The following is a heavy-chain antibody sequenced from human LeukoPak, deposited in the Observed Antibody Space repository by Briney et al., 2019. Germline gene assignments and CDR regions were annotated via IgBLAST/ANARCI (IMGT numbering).Heavy chain of an antibody. J-gene: IGHJ4*02. V-gene: IGHV3-23*01. CDR2: ISDNGGSR. CDR3: AKGGWLAYYFDS. CDR1: GFTFSTYV. D-gene: IGHD6-19*01. Sequence: GGALRLSCAASGFTFSTYVMSWVRQAPGKRLEWVSGISDNGGSRFYADSVKGRFTISRDYSKNTLYLQMNSLRAEDTAIYYCAKGGWLAYYFDSWGQGTLLTVSS.